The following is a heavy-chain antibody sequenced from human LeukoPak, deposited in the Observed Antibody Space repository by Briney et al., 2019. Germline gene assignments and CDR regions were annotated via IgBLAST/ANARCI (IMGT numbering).Heavy chain of an antibody. V-gene: IGHV4-30-2*01. D-gene: IGHD2-2*02. Sequence: SETLSLTCGVSGGSISRGGYSWSWLRQPPGKGLEWIGYIYHYGSTYYNPPLKSRVTISVDRSKNQFSLKLSSVTAADTAVYYCARTTCDSTSCYTPTYNWFDPWGQGTLVTVSS. CDR1: GGSISRGGYS. CDR3: ARTTCDSTSCYTPTYNWFDP. J-gene: IGHJ5*02. CDR2: IYHYGST.